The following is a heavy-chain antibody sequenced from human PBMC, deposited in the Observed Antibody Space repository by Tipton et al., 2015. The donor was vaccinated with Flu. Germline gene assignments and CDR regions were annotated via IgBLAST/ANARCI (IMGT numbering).Heavy chain of an antibody. Sequence: LRLSCTVSGGSIRSSIYYWSWVRQPVGKGLEWIGRVFASGSTSYNPSLKSRVTISVDTSKNQFSLKLSSVTAADTAVYYCARDGYYYYYYGMDVWGQGTTVTVSS. CDR1: GGSIRSSIYY. CDR3: ARDGYYYYYYGMDV. D-gene: IGHD2-2*03. J-gene: IGHJ6*02. CDR2: VFASGST. V-gene: IGHV4-61*02.